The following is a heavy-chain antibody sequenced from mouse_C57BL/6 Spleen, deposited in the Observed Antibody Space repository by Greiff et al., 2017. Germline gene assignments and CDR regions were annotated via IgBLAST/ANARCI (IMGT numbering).Heavy chain of an antibody. J-gene: IGHJ1*03. CDR2: IDPSDSYT. V-gene: IGHV1-69*01. CDR1: GYTFTSYW. D-gene: IGHD5-1*01. CDR3: ARKRGEYTGWYFDV. Sequence: QVQLQQPGAELVMPGASVKLSCKASGYTFTSYWMHWVKQRPGQGLEWIGEIDPSDSYTNYNQKFKGKSTLTVDKSSSTAYMQLSSLTSEDSAVYYCARKRGEYTGWYFDVWGTGTTVTVSS.